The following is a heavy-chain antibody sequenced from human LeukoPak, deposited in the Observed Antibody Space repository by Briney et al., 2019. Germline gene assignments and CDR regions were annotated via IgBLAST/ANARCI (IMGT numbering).Heavy chain of an antibody. Sequence: ASVKVSCKAPGGTFSSYAISWVRQAPGQGLEWMGRIIPILGIANYAQKFQGRVTITADKSTSTAYMELSSLRSEDTAVYYCARSASLSQAFDIWGQGTMVTVSS. V-gene: IGHV1-69*04. J-gene: IGHJ3*02. CDR2: IIPILGIA. CDR1: GGTFSSYA. CDR3: ARSASLSQAFDI.